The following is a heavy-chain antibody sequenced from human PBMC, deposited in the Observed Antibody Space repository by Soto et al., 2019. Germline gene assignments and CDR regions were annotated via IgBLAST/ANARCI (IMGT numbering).Heavy chain of an antibody. CDR2: IWYDGSNK. D-gene: IGHD1-26*01. Sequence: QVQLVESGGGVVQPGRSLRLSCAASGFTFSSYGMHWVRQAPGKGLEWVAVIWYDGSNKYYADSVKGRFTISRDNSKNTLYLQMNSLRAEDTAVSYFARDLGSYDGGGYSYGIVVWGQGTTVTVSS. CDR3: ARDLGSYDGGGYSYGIVV. V-gene: IGHV3-33*01. J-gene: IGHJ6*02. CDR1: GFTFSSYG.